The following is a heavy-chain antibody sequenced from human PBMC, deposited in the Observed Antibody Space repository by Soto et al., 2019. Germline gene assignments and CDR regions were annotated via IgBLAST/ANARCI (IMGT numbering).Heavy chain of an antibody. J-gene: IGHJ4*01. CDR2: IKSKSDGGTT. Sequence: PWGSLRLSCAASGFTFSDAWINWVRQAPGKGLEWVGRIKSKSDGGTTDFAAPVKGRFAISRDDSRDLAFMEMNSLTTEDTALYYCTTDSCSSIDLLRHVNWGPATRATVPS. D-gene: IGHD3-10*02. V-gene: IGHV3-15*07. CDR1: GFTFSDAW. CDR3: TTDSCSSIDLLRHVN.